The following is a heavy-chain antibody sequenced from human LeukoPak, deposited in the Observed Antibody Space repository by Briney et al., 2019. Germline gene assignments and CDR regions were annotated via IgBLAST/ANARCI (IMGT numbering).Heavy chain of an antibody. D-gene: IGHD7-27*01. CDR3: ARHSAEKYTGAYGWAPPDDY. CDR2: IYSGGST. CDR1: EFSVGSNY. V-gene: IGHV3-66*04. Sequence: GGSLRLSCAASEFSVGSNYMTWVRQAPGKGLEWVSLIYSGGSTYYADSVKGRFTISRDNSKNTLYLQMNSLRTEDTAVYYCARHSAEKYTGAYGWAPPDDYWGQGTLVTVSS. J-gene: IGHJ4*02.